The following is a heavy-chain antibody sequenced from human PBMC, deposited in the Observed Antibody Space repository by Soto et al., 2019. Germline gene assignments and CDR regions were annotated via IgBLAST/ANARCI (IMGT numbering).Heavy chain of an antibody. CDR1: GGSISTGDYY. CDR3: ARSNIVVVPAAEDWFDP. Sequence: PSETRSLTCTVSGGSISTGDYYWSCFRHPPWKGLEWIVYIYYSGSAYYNPSLKSRVTISVDTSKNQFSLKLSSVTAADTAVYYCARSNIVVVPAAEDWFDPWGQGTLVTVSS. CDR2: IYYSGSA. V-gene: IGHV4-30-4*01. J-gene: IGHJ5*02. D-gene: IGHD2-2*01.